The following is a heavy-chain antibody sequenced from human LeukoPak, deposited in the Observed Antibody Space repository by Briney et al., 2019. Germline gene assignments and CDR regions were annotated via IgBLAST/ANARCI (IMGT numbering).Heavy chain of an antibody. Sequence: GGSLRLSCAASGFTFSSYAMSWVRQAPGKGLEWVSAISGSGGSTYYADSVKGRFTISRDNSKNTLYLQMNSLRAEDTAVYYCAKSPIRGARYVWGSYRLPAFDYWGQGTLVTVSS. CDR1: GFTFSSYA. J-gene: IGHJ4*02. CDR2: ISGSGGST. CDR3: AKSPIRGARYVWGSYRLPAFDY. V-gene: IGHV3-23*01. D-gene: IGHD3-16*02.